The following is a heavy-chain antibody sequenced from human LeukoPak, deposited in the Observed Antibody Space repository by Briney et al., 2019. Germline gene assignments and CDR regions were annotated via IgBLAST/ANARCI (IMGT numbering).Heavy chain of an antibody. CDR2: IYSGGST. J-gene: IGHJ6*02. V-gene: IGHV3-53*05. CDR1: GFAVSSSY. CDR3: VRGQTSTSPGV. D-gene: IGHD5-24*01. Sequence: GGSLRLSCAASGFAVSSSYMSWVRQAPGKGLEWVSLIYSGGSTHYVDSVKGRFSISRDSSKNTLYLQMNTLRDEDTAVYYCVRGQTSTSPGVWGQGTTVTVSS.